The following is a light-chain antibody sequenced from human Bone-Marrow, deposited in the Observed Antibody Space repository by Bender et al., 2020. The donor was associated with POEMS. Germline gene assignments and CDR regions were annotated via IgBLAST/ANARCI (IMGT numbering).Light chain of an antibody. Sequence: SYELTQTPSVSVSPGQTARITCSGDALPKQYASWFQKRPGQAPILVIYKDTERPSGIPERFSGSSSGTTVTLTISGVQAEDEADYYCQSGDNSDTYHVFGTGTKVAVL. CDR3: QSGDNSDTYHV. V-gene: IGLV3-25*03. J-gene: IGLJ1*01. CDR2: KDT. CDR1: ALPKQY.